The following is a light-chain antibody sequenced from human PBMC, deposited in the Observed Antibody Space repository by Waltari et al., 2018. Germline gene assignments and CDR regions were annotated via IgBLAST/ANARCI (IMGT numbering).Light chain of an antibody. CDR3: QQYNTNSPWT. V-gene: IGKV1-5*03. Sequence: DIQMTQSPSTLSASVGDRVTITCRASQSISSWLAWYQQKPGKAPKLLIYKASTLGRGIPSRFSGSGSGTEFTLTISSLQPDDFATYYCQQYNTNSPWTFGQGTKVEI. CDR1: QSISSW. CDR2: KAS. J-gene: IGKJ1*01.